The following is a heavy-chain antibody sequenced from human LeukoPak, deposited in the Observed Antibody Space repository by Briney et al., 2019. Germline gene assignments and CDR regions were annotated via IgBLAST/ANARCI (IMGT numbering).Heavy chain of an antibody. CDR3: TRDSGTYNWFDP. Sequence: GASLKLSCAASGFTFSSAAIHWVRQHSAHGLQSLGPFDKKDKGYATATAYAASVTGRFTISRDDSISTAYLQMKNLKTEDTALYYCTRDSGTYNWFDPWGQGTLVTVSS. D-gene: IGHD1-26*01. V-gene: IGHV3-73*01. CDR1: GFTFSSAA. J-gene: IGHJ5*02. CDR2: FDKKDKGYATAT.